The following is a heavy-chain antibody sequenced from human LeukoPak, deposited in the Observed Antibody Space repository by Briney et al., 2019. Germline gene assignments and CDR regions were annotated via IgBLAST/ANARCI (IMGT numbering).Heavy chain of an antibody. CDR3: AKYKPYGSGSYYFDY. CDR2: TSGSGGST. D-gene: IGHD3-10*01. V-gene: IGHV3-23*01. J-gene: IGHJ4*02. Sequence: GGSLRLPCAASGFTFSTYAMSWVRQAPGKGLEWVSATSGSGGSTYYADSVKGRFTISRDNSKNTLYLQMNSLRAEDTAVYYCAKYKPYGSGSYYFDYWGQGTLVTVSS. CDR1: GFTFSTYA.